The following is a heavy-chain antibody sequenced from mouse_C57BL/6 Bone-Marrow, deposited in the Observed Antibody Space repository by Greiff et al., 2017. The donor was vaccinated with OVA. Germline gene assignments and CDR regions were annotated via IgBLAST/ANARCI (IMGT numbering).Heavy chain of an antibody. J-gene: IGHJ2*01. CDR1: GYTFTDYN. CDR2: INPNNGGT. D-gene: IGHD2-3*01. Sequence: EVQVVESGPELVKPGASVKMSCKASGYTFTDYNMHWVKQSHGKSLEWIGYINPNNGGTSYNQKFKGKATLTVNKSSSTAYMELRSLTSEDSAVYYCARWWLLPNGHYFDYWGQGTTLTVSS. CDR3: ARWWLLPNGHYFDY. V-gene: IGHV1-22*01.